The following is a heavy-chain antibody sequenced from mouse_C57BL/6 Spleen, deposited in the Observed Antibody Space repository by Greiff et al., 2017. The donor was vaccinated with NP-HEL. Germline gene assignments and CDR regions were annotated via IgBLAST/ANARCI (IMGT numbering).Heavy chain of an antibody. CDR2: ISSGGDYI. CDR3: TRDPQGGTTGSSYVLYFDV. V-gene: IGHV5-9-1*02. CDR1: GFTFSSYA. Sequence: EVMLVESGEGLVKPGGSLKLSCAASGFTFSSYAMSWVRQTPEKRLEWVAYISSGGDYIYYADTVKGRFTISRDNARNTLYLQMSSLKSEDTAMYYCTRDPQGGTTGSSYVLYFDVWGTGTTVTVSS. D-gene: IGHD1-1*01. J-gene: IGHJ1*03.